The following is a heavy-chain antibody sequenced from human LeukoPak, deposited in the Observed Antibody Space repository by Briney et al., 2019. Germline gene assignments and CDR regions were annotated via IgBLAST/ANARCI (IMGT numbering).Heavy chain of an antibody. CDR1: GFTFGDNA. Sequence: PGGSLRLSCTGSGFTFGDNATSWVRQAPGKGLEWVGFIRNRAYGGTTEYAASVKGRFTISRDDSKSIAYLQMNSLKTEDTAVYYCLRHYSRWGQGTLVTVSS. V-gene: IGHV3-49*04. CDR2: IRNRAYGGTT. D-gene: IGHD6-13*01. J-gene: IGHJ4*02. CDR3: LRHYSR.